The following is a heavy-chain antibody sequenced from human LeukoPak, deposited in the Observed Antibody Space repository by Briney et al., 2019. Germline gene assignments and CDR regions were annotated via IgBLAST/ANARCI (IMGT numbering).Heavy chain of an antibody. V-gene: IGHV1-2*02. D-gene: IGHD5-12*01. Sequence: GASVKVSCKASGYTFTGYYMHWVRQAPGQGLEWMGWINPNSGGTNYAQKFQGRVTMTRDTSISTAYMELSRLRSDDTAVYYCAREYIRAGGYDYGGYWGQGTLVTVSS. CDR3: AREYIRAGGYDYGGY. CDR1: GYTFTGYY. J-gene: IGHJ4*02. CDR2: INPNSGGT.